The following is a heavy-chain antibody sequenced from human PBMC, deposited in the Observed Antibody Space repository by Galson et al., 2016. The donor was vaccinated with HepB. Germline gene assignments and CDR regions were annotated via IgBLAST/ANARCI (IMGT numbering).Heavy chain of an antibody. D-gene: IGHD6-13*01. Sequence: SLRLSCAASGFTFSSYAMTWVRQAPGKGLEWVSLSSDSGSTTYYADSVKDRFTISRDNPKNTLYLQMNSLRAAETAVYYCAREKDSSSWYNLDYWGQGTLVTVSS. V-gene: IGHV3-23*01. CDR2: SSDSGSTT. J-gene: IGHJ4*02. CDR1: GFTFSSYA. CDR3: AREKDSSSWYNLDY.